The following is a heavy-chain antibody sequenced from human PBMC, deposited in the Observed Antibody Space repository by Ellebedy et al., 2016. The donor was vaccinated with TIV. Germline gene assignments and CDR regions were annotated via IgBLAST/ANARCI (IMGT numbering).Heavy chain of an antibody. V-gene: IGHV1-2*04. D-gene: IGHD1-26*01. CDR1: VYTFTGYY. Sequence: SVKVSCXASVYTFTGYYMHWVRQAPGQGLEWMGWINPNSGGTNYAQKFQGWVTMTRDTSISTAYMELSRLRSDDTAVYYCAREVGATTPGGMDVWGQGTTVTVSS. CDR2: INPNSGGT. J-gene: IGHJ6*02. CDR3: AREVGATTPGGMDV.